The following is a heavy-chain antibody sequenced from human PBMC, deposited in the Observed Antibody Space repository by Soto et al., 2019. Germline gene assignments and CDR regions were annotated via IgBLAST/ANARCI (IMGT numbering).Heavy chain of an antibody. V-gene: IGHV4-61*01. J-gene: IGHJ4*01. Sequence: SETLSLTCTVSGGSVSSGSYYWTWIRQPPGKGLEWIGYIYYSGSTNYNPSLKSRVTISVDTSKNQFSLKLSSVTAADTAVYYFARDVVGTAKIVYSGQRTLVTVSS. CDR3: ARDVVGTAKIVY. CDR2: IYYSGST. CDR1: GGSVSSGSYY. D-gene: IGHD2-21*01.